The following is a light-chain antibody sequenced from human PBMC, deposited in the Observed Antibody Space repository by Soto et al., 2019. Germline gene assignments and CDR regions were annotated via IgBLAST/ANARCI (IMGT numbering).Light chain of an antibody. CDR2: GAS. CDR3: HQYYDWPLT. V-gene: IGKV3-15*01. CDR1: QSVSSH. Sequence: EVVMTQSPATLSVSPGERATLSCRASQSVSSHLAWYQQKPGQAPRLLIYGASTRATGIPVRCSGSGSGTVFTLTIISLPSEEFVVYYCHQYYDWPLTVGQGTKVEIK. J-gene: IGKJ1*01.